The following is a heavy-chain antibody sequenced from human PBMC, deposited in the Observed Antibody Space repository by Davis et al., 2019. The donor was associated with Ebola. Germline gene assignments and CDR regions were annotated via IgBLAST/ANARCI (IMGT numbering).Heavy chain of an antibody. J-gene: IGHJ3*02. CDR3: ARDPDTGSPPDAFDI. D-gene: IGHD1-26*01. Sequence: GGSLRLSCAASGFTFSSYWMSWVRQAPGKGLEWVANINLDGSAEYYVDSVKGRFTISRDNAKNSLYLQMNSLRDEDTALYYCARDPDTGSPPDAFDIWGQGTMVTVSS. CDR2: INLDGSAE. CDR1: GFTFSSYW. V-gene: IGHV3-7*01.